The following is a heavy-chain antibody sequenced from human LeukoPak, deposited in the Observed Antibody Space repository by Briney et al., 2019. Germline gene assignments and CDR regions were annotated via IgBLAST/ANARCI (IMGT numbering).Heavy chain of an antibody. CDR3: ATTPTGGGQPMDV. CDR2: ISSSGSTI. D-gene: IGHD2-15*01. J-gene: IGHJ6*03. CDR1: GFTFSDYY. Sequence: GGSLRLSCAASGFTFSDYYMSWIRQAPGKGLEGVSYISSSGSTIYYADSVKGRFTISRDNAKNSLYLQVNSLRAEDTAVYYCATTPTGGGQPMDVWGKGTTVTVSS. V-gene: IGHV3-11*04.